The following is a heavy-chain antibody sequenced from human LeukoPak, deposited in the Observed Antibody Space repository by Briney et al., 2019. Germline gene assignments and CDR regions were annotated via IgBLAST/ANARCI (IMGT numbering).Heavy chain of an antibody. Sequence: TLSLTCTVSGGSSSSCDYSWSRIPQPPGKGREWIGFIYSSGRTYYIPTLKSRVNKSADTSKNQLSLELSSVTAAETAVHYWARGPQADAFDIWGQGTKVTVSS. CDR2: IYSSGRT. V-gene: IGHV4-30-4*01. J-gene: IGHJ3*02. CDR1: GGSSSSCDYS. CDR3: ARGPQADAFDI.